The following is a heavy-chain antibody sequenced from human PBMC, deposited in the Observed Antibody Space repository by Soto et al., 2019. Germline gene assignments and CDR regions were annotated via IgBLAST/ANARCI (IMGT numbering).Heavy chain of an antibody. CDR1: GFTFSNYP. D-gene: IGHD3-10*01. CDR2: ISASGGST. Sequence: EVQLLESGGGLVQGGESLRLSCPASGFTFSNYPMSWVRQVPGKGLEWVSSISASGGSTYYADSVRGRFTISRDNSXXXXXXXXXXXXXXXXXXXXXXXXXXXXSGTKDYWGQGTLVTVSS. V-gene: IGHV3-23*01. J-gene: IGHJ4*02. CDR3: XXXXXXXSGTKDY.